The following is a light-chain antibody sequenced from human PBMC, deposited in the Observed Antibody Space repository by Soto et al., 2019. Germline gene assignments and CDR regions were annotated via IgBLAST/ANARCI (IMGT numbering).Light chain of an antibody. Sequence: QSALTQPASVSGSPGQSITISCTGTSSDIGGYDYVSWYQHHPGKAPKFIIYGVTNRPSGVSHRFSGSKSANTASLTISGLQAEDEADYYCTSYAGSSTLVFGGGTKVTVL. V-gene: IGLV2-14*01. CDR1: SSDIGGYDY. J-gene: IGLJ3*02. CDR2: GVT. CDR3: TSYAGSSTLV.